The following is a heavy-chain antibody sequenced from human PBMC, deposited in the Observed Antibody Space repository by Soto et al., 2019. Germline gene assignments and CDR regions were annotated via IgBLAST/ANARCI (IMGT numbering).Heavy chain of an antibody. Sequence: GASVKVSCKASGYTFTSYGISWVRQAPGQGLEWMGWISAYNGNTNYAQKLQGRVTMTTDTSTSTAYMELRSLRSDDTAVYYCARDGIWFGELFPFDPWGQGNLVTVSS. CDR2: ISAYNGNT. D-gene: IGHD3-10*01. V-gene: IGHV1-18*01. J-gene: IGHJ5*02. CDR1: GYTFTSYG. CDR3: ARDGIWFGELFPFDP.